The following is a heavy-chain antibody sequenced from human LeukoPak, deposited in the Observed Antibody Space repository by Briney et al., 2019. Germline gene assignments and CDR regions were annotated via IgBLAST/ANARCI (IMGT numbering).Heavy chain of an antibody. CDR2: IFYSGTT. Sequence: SETLSLTCTVSNDSISPLYWGWIRQPPGKGLEFIGYIFYSGTTNFDPSLKSRVTLSVDTSKNQFSLRLNSVTAADTAVYYCARGGSAAKYYFDSWGQGTLVTVSS. CDR1: NDSISPLY. CDR3: ARGGSAAKYYFDS. V-gene: IGHV4-59*11. J-gene: IGHJ4*02. D-gene: IGHD6-13*01.